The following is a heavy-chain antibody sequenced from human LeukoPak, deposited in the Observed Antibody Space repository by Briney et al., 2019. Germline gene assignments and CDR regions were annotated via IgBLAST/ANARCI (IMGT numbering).Heavy chain of an antibody. CDR3: ARLPVGTPFDP. D-gene: IGHD1-26*01. V-gene: IGHV4-39*01. Sequence: SETLSLTCTVSGGSISSNAYYWGWIRQPPGKGLGWVAAIHYSGTTYYSPSPESRVTTSVDTSTNQFSLKLSSVTAADTAVYYCARLPVGTPFDPWGQGTLVTVSS. CDR2: IHYSGTT. J-gene: IGHJ5*02. CDR1: GGSISSNAYY.